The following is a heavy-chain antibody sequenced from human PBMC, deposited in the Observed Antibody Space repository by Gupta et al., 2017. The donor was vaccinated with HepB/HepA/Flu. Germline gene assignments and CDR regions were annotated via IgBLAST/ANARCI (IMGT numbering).Heavy chain of an antibody. CDR2: MTGAGSHT. D-gene: IGHD3-10*01. CDR3: ARRGGEVYGASDS. CDR1: GFTFAGYV. J-gene: IGHJ4*02. V-gene: IGHV3-23*01. Sequence: EVQLLESGGGLVQPGESLSLSCATSGFTFAGYVMHWVRQAPGKGLEWVSTMTGAGSHTFYADSVKGRFTISRDNSKSTLFLQMTSLRAEDTAVYYCARRGGEVYGASDSWGQGTLVSVSS.